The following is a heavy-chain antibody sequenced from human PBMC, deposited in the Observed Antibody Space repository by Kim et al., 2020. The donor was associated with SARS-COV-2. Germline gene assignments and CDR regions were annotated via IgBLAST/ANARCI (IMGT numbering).Heavy chain of an antibody. V-gene: IGHV5-10-1*01. CDR2: IDPSDSYT. CDR3: ARREQQGNLVFDP. CDR1: GYSFTSYW. J-gene: IGHJ5*02. D-gene: IGHD6-13*01. Sequence: GESLKISCKGSGYSFTSYWISWVRQMPGKGLEWMGRIDPSDSYTNYSPSFQGHVTISADKSISTAYLQWSSMKASDTVMYYCARREQQGNLVFDPWSQGTLVTVSS.